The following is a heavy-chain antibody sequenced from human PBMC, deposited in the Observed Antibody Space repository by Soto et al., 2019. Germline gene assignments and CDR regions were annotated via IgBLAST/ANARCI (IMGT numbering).Heavy chain of an antibody. CDR3: AKDDRTASRIDY. V-gene: IGHV3-23*01. J-gene: IGHJ4*02. D-gene: IGHD2-21*02. CDR2: ISGSGRNI. CDR1: GLSFSLYS. Sequence: EVQLLESGGGLVQPGGSLRLSCATSGLSFSLYSMGWVRQAPGKGLEWVSAISGSGRNIHYADSVKGRFTISRDNSKNTLSLQMNSLRAEDTALYHCAKDDRTASRIDYWGQGTLVTVSS.